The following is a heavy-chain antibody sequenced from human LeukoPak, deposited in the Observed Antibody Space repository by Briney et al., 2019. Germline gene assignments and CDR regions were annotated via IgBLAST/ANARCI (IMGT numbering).Heavy chain of an antibody. CDR2: ITNGDITT. V-gene: IGHV3-11*01. Sequence: GGSLRLSCAASGFTFDNYVMAWFRQAPGKGLEWVSYITNGDITTYYADSVKGRFTISRDDAKNSLYLQMNCLRADDTAVYYCARARGIVGVTLYYFDYWGQGTLVTVSS. CDR3: ARARGIVGVTLYYFDY. D-gene: IGHD1-26*01. J-gene: IGHJ4*02. CDR1: GFTFDNYV.